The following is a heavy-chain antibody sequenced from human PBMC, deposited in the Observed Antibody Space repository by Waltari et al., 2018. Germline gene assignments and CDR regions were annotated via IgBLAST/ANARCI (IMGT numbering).Heavy chain of an antibody. Sequence: QVQLVQSGAEVKKPGASVKVSCKASGYTFTSYDINWVRQATGQGLEWMGWMNPNSGNTSYAQKFQGRVTMTRNTSISTAYMELSSLRSEDTAVYYCTRDSKSGWYLVGEYNWFDPWGQGTLVTVSS. J-gene: IGHJ5*02. V-gene: IGHV1-8*01. CDR1: GYTFTSYD. CDR2: MNPNSGNT. D-gene: IGHD6-19*01. CDR3: TRDSKSGWYLVGEYNWFDP.